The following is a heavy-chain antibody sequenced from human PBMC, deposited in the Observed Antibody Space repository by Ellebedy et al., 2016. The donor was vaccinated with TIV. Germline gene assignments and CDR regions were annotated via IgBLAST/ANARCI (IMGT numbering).Heavy chain of an antibody. Sequence: PGGSLRLSCAASGFTFSSYAMHRVSQAPGKGLEYVSAISSNGGSIYYANSVKGRFTISRDNSKNTLYLQMGSLRAEDMAVYYCARDQSRYKWHYYYYMDVWGKGTTVTVSS. CDR2: ISSNGGSI. CDR3: ARDQSRYKWHYYYYMDV. V-gene: IGHV3-64*01. J-gene: IGHJ6*03. D-gene: IGHD1-1*01. CDR1: GFTFSSYA.